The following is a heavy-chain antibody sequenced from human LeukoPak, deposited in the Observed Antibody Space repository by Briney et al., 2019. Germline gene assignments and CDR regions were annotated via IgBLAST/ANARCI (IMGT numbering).Heavy chain of an antibody. CDR1: GFTFSNYG. CDR2: IRYDGSNK. CDR3: AAAPGRWPNNWFDP. V-gene: IGHV3-33*01. D-gene: IGHD6-13*01. Sequence: PGGSLRLSCAASGFTFSNYGMHWVRQAPGKGLEWVAVIRYDGSNKDYADSVKGRFTISRDNSKNTLYLQMNSLRAEDTALYSCAAAPGRWPNNWFDPWGQGTLVTVSS. J-gene: IGHJ5*02.